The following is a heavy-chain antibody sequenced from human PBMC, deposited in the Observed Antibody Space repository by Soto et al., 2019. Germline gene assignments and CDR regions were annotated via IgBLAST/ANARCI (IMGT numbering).Heavy chain of an antibody. J-gene: IGHJ1*01. CDR3: AREQYTLNYAGY. V-gene: IGHV3-74*01. CDR2: IDSNGRSP. D-gene: IGHD2-2*01. Sequence: EVQLVESGGALVQPGGSLRLSCEGSGFTFRNYYMHWVRQAPGKGLMWVARIDSNGRSPVYADSVKGRFTISRDNAKNTLFLQMGSLAAEDTAVYYCAREQYTLNYAGYWGQGTQVTVS. CDR1: GFTFRNYY.